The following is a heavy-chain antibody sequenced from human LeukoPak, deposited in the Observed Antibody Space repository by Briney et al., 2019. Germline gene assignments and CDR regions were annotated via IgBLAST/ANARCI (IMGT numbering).Heavy chain of an antibody. CDR1: GYTVTELS. Sequence: ASVKVSCKVSGYTVTELSMHWVRQSPGKGLEWMGGFHPEDGETIYAQKFQGRVTMTEDTSTDTAYMELSSLRSEDTAVYYCARHRSGWLQSSFDYWGQGTLVTVSS. CDR3: ARHRSGWLQSSFDY. J-gene: IGHJ4*02. V-gene: IGHV1-24*01. CDR2: FHPEDGET. D-gene: IGHD5-24*01.